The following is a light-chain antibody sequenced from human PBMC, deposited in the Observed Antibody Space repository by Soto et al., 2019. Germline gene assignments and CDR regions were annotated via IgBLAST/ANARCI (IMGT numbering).Light chain of an antibody. Sequence: QSVLTQPPSVSGAPGQRVTISCTGSSSNIGAGYDVHWYQQLPGTAPKLLICGNSNRPSGVPDRFSGSKSGTSASLAITGLQAEDEADYYCQSYDSSLSGYVFGPGTKVTVL. J-gene: IGLJ1*01. CDR1: SSNIGAGYD. V-gene: IGLV1-40*01. CDR2: GNS. CDR3: QSYDSSLSGYV.